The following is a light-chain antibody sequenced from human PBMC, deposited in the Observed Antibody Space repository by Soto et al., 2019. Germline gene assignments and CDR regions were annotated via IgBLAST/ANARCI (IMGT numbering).Light chain of an antibody. Sequence: DIQLTQSPSSLSASVGDRVTITCRVSQGISNYLHWFQQEPGKAPKLLIYGASSLQSGVPSRFSASGSGTEFTLTISSLQPEDFATYYCQQTSTTPQTFGGGTKVEIK. CDR2: GAS. CDR1: QGISNY. J-gene: IGKJ4*01. V-gene: IGKV1-39*01. CDR3: QQTSTTPQT.